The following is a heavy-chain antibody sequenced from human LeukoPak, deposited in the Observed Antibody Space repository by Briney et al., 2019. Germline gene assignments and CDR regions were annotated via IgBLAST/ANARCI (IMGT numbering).Heavy chain of an antibody. CDR1: GGSITYGSYY. J-gene: IGHJ4*02. D-gene: IGHD1-7*01. CDR3: ARASWNYLER. Sequence: SETLSLTCTVSGGSITYGSYYWSWIRQAAGKGLEWIGRTHKSGTTHYNPSLRSRVILSLDMSKNQFSLQLSSVTAADTAVYHCARASWNYLERWGQGGLVTVSS. CDR2: THKSGTT. V-gene: IGHV4-61*02.